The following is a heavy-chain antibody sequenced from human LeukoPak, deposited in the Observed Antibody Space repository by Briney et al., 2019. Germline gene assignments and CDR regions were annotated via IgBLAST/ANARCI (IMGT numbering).Heavy chain of an antibody. CDR3: ARHINARYSYGYGAQHTWFDP. Sequence: GDSLKISCKGSGYRFTSYWIGWVRQRPGKGLEWVGIIYPGDSDTRYSPSFQGQVTISPDKSISTAYLHWSSLKASATAMYYCARHINARYSYGYGAQHTWFDPWGQGTLVTVSS. CDR1: GYRFTSYW. J-gene: IGHJ5*02. V-gene: IGHV5-51*01. CDR2: IYPGDSDT. D-gene: IGHD5-18*01.